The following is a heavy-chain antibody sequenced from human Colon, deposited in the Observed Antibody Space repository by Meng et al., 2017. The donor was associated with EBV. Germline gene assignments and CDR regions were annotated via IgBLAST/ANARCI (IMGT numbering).Heavy chain of an antibody. V-gene: IGHV3-15*01. D-gene: IGHD3-10*01. CDR1: RFTFTSSQ. CDR2: IKRASECGTT. CDR3: TDFGGDMI. Sequence: VDLGGGGGGLVKPGECVRRSWAGCRFTFTSSQIALVREAPGKGLEWVGRIKRASECGTTDYAAPVKGRITISRDDSKSTVYLQRNSLKSEDTGVYYCTDFGGDMIWGQGTLVTVSS. J-gene: IGHJ4*02.